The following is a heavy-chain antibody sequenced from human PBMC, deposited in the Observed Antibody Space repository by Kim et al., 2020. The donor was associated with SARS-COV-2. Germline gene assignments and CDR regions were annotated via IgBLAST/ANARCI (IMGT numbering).Heavy chain of an antibody. CDR2: ISWNSGSI. D-gene: IGHD6-19*01. V-gene: IGHV3-9*01. Sequence: GGSLRLSCAASGFTFDDYAMHWVRQAPGKGLEWVSGISWNSGSIGYADSVKGRFTISRDNAKNSLYLQMNSLRAEDTALYYCAKDLGRWLVGGAYYYGMDVWGQGTTVTVSS. CDR1: GFTFDDYA. CDR3: AKDLGRWLVGGAYYYGMDV. J-gene: IGHJ6*02.